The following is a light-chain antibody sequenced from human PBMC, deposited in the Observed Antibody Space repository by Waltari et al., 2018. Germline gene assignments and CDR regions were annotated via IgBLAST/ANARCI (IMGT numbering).Light chain of an antibody. CDR2: AAS. V-gene: IGKV3-20*01. J-gene: IGKJ4*01. CDR1: QSVSSTY. Sequence: EIVLTQSPATLSLSPGEGATPSCRASQSVSSTYLAWYQQKPGQTPRLLMYAASSRATGIPDRFSGSGSGTDFTLTISRLEHEDFAVYYCQQYGTSPLTFGGGTKVEIK. CDR3: QQYGTSPLT.